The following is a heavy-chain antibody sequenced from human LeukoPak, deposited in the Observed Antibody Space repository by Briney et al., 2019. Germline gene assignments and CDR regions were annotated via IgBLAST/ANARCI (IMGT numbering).Heavy chain of an antibody. CDR1: GGSISSGGYY. J-gene: IGHJ4*02. Sequence: SQTLSLTCTVSGGSISSGGYYWSWIRQHPGKGLEWIGYIYYSGSTYYNPSLKSRVTISLDTSKKHFSLNLTSVTAADTAVYYCARVSGYYDSSGYYPKKYYFDYWGQGTLVTVSS. V-gene: IGHV4-31*03. D-gene: IGHD3-22*01. CDR2: IYYSGST. CDR3: ARVSGYYDSSGYYPKKYYFDY.